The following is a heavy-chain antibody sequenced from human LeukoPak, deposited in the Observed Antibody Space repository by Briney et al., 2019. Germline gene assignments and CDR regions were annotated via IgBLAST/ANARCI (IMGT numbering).Heavy chain of an antibody. CDR1: GYTFTIYG. J-gene: IGHJ2*01. CDR3: ARGSSGWYGSDFDL. D-gene: IGHD6-19*01. V-gene: IGHV1-18*04. CDR2: ISAYNGNT. Sequence: ASVKVSCTASGYTFTIYGISWVRQAPGQGLEWMGWISAYNGNTNYAQKLQGRVTMTTDTSTSTAYMELRSLRSDDTAVYYCARGSSGWYGSDFDLWGRGTLVTVSS.